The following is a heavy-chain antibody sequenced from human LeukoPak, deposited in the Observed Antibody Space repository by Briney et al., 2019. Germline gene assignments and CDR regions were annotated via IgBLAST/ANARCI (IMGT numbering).Heavy chain of an antibody. V-gene: IGHV5-51*01. Sequence: GESLKISCKGSGYSFTSYWIGWVRQMPGKGLEWMGIIYPGDSDTRYSPSFQGQVTISADKSISTAYLQWSSLKASDTAMYYCVRHEQDGDSRSYWYFDLWGRGTLVTVSS. J-gene: IGHJ2*01. CDR1: GYSFTSYW. D-gene: IGHD4-17*01. CDR2: IYPGDSDT. CDR3: VRHEQDGDSRSYWYFDL.